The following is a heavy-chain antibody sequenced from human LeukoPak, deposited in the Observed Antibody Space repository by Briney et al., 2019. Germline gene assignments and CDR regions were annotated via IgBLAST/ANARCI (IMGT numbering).Heavy chain of an antibody. V-gene: IGHV3-23*01. D-gene: IGHD2-15*01. CDR3: AKDRPARYCSGGSCYGPKSAFDI. J-gene: IGHJ3*02. CDR1: GFTFSSYA. CDR2: ISGSGGST. Sequence: GGSLRLSCAASGFTFSSYAMSWVRQAPGKGLEWVSAISGSGGSTYYADSVKGRFTISGDNSKNTLYLQMNSLRAEDTAVYYCAKDRPARYCSGGSCYGPKSAFDIWGQGTMVTVSS.